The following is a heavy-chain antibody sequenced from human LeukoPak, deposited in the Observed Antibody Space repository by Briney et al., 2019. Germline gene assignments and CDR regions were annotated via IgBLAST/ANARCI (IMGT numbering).Heavy chain of an antibody. CDR1: GFTFSDYY. V-gene: IGHV3-11*01. J-gene: IGHJ4*02. CDR3: AREQYYDILTGSYPGLDY. D-gene: IGHD3-9*01. CDR2: ISSSGSTI. Sequence: GGSLRLSCAASGFTFSDYYMSWIRQAPGKGLEWVSYISSSGSTIYYADSVKGRFAISRDNAKNSLHLQMNSLRAEDTAVYYCAREQYYDILTGSYPGLDYWGQGTPVTVSS.